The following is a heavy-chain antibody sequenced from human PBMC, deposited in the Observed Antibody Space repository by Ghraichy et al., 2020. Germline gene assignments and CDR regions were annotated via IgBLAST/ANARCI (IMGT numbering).Heavy chain of an antibody. CDR3: ARVAEWLSRHYYDYYMDV. D-gene: IGHD3-3*01. V-gene: IGHV4-59*01. J-gene: IGHJ6*03. CDR2: IYYSGST. CDR1: GGSISSYS. Sequence: SETLSLTCTVSGGSISSYSWSWIRQPPGKGLEWIWYIYYSGSTNYNPSLKIRVTISVDPSQNQFSLKLSSLPAADPAVYYCARVAEWLSRHYYDYYMDVWGKGTTVTVSS.